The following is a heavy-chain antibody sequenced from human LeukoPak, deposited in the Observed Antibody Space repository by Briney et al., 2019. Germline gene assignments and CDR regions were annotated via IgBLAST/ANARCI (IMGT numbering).Heavy chain of an antibody. CDR3: AKDGGDSSSSGDYYFDY. J-gene: IGHJ4*02. CDR1: GFTFDDYA. CDR2: ISWDGGST. D-gene: IGHD6-6*01. V-gene: IGHV3-43D*03. Sequence: GGPLRLSCAASGFTFDDYAMHWVRQAPGKGLEWVSLISWDGGSTYYADSVKGRFTISRDNSKNSLYLQMNSLRAEDTALYYCAKDGGDSSSSGDYYFDYWGQGTLVTVSS.